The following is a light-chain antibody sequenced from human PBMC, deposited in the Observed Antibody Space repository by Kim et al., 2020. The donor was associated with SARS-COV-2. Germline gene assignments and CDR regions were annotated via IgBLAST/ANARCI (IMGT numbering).Light chain of an antibody. J-gene: IGLJ2*01. CDR2: GKN. CDR3: NSRDSSGNHVV. CDR1: SLRSYY. Sequence: LRQTGRITCQGDSLRSYYASWYQQKPGQAPILVIYGKNNRPSGIPDRISGSSSGNTASLTITGAQAEDEADYYCNSRDSSGNHVVFGGGTQLTVL. V-gene: IGLV3-19*01.